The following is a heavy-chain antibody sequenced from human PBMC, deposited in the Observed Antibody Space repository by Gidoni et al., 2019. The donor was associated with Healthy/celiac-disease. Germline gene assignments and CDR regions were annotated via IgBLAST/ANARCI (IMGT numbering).Heavy chain of an antibody. CDR3: ATRVEMATISEDY. J-gene: IGHJ4*02. Sequence: EVQLLESGGGLVQPGGSLRLSCAASGFTFSSYAMSWVRQAPGKGLVWVAAISGSGGSTYYADSVKGRFTISRDNSKNTLYLQMNSLRAEDTAVYYCATRVEMATISEDYWGQGTLVTVSS. V-gene: IGHV3-23*01. CDR1: GFTFSSYA. CDR2: ISGSGGST. D-gene: IGHD5-12*01.